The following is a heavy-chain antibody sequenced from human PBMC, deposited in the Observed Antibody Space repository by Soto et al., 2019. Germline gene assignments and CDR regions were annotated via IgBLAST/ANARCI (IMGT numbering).Heavy chain of an antibody. J-gene: IGHJ4*02. V-gene: IGHV4-39*01. CDR2: IYYSGST. D-gene: IGHD3-22*01. CDR3: MLGSGWKDFDY. CDR1: RTSIISSSYY. Sequence: SGTLSLTCPFPRTSIISSSYYWDLIRQPPGKGLEWIGSIYYSGSTYYNPSLKSRVTISVDTSKNQFSLKLSSVTAADTAVYYCMLGSGWKDFDYWGQGTLIT.